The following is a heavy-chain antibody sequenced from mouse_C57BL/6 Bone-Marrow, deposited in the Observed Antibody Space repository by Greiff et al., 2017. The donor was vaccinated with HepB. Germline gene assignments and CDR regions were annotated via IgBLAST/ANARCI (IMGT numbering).Heavy chain of an antibody. V-gene: IGHV1-58*01. CDR3: ARLDITTVPKGFDY. J-gene: IGHJ2*01. D-gene: IGHD1-1*01. CDR2: IYIGNGYT. Sequence: VQLKQSGAELVRPGSSVKMSCKTSGYTFTSYGINWVKQRPGQGLEWIGYIYIGNGYTEYNEKFKGKATLTSDTSSSTAYMQRSSLTSKDAAIYVCARLDITTVPKGFDYWGQGTTLTVSS. CDR1: GYTFTSYG.